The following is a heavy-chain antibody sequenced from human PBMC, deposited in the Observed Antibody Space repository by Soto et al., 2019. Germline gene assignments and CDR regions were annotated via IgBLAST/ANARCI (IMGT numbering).Heavy chain of an antibody. CDR1: GYSISSGYY. Sequence: SSETLSLTCAVSGYSISSGYYWGWIRQPPGKGLEWIGSIYHSGSTYYNPSLKSRVTISEDTSKNQFSLKLTSVTAADTAVYYCARDLVLTAGGLYYYYGMDVWGQGTTVTVSS. V-gene: IGHV4-38-2*02. J-gene: IGHJ6*02. CDR3: ARDLVLTAGGLYYYYGMDV. D-gene: IGHD6-13*01. CDR2: IYHSGST.